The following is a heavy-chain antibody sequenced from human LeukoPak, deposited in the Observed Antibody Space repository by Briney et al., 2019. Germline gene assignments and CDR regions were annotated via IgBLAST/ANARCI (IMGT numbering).Heavy chain of an antibody. J-gene: IGHJ1*01. D-gene: IGHD6-19*01. V-gene: IGHV3-30*18. Sequence: GGSLRFSCAASGFTFSSYGMHWVRQAPGKGLEWVAVISYDGSNKYYADSVKGRFTISRDNSKNTLYLQMNSLRAEDTAVYYCAKGNAVAGNEYFQHWGQGTLVTVSS. CDR2: ISYDGSNK. CDR3: AKGNAVAGNEYFQH. CDR1: GFTFSSYG.